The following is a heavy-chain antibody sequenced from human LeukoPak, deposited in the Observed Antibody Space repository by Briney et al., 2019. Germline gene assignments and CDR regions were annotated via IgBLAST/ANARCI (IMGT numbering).Heavy chain of an antibody. CDR1: RFSFSAYP. Sequence: GGSLRLSCAASRFSFSAYPMGWVRRAPGKGLEWVSGISASGDVTFHADPVKGRFTISRDNSKNTLYLQMNSLRAEDTAEYYCAKSLLTTASGTGRAFDIWGQGTMVTVPS. CDR2: ISASGDVT. D-gene: IGHD1-26*01. CDR3: AKSLLTTASGTGRAFDI. V-gene: IGHV3-23*01. J-gene: IGHJ3*02.